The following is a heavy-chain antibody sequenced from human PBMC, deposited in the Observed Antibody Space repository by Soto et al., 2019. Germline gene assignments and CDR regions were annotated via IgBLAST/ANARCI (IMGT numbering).Heavy chain of an antibody. CDR2: ISSSSSYI. CDR3: ARGKDIVVVPASAPDEYYYYYYMDV. J-gene: IGHJ6*03. V-gene: IGHV3-21*01. D-gene: IGHD2-2*01. CDR1: GFTFSSYS. Sequence: GGSLRLSCAASGFTFSSYSMNWVRQAPGKGLEWVSSISSSSSYIYYADSVKGRFTISRDNAKNSLYLQMNSLRAEDTAVYYCARGKDIVVVPASAPDEYYYYYYMDVWGKGTTVTVSS.